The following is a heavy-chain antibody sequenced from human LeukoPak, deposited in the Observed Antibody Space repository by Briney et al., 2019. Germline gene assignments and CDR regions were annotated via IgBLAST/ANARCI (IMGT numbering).Heavy chain of an antibody. J-gene: IGHJ4*02. V-gene: IGHV3-30*03. CDR2: ISYDGKNK. CDR3: GGGSHWSDY. CDR1: GFTFSSYG. D-gene: IGHD3-3*01. Sequence: GGSLRLSCAASGFTFSSYGMHWVRQAPGKGPEWVAVISYDGKNKYYADSVKGRFTISRDNSKNTLYLQVNSLRLEDTAVYYCGGGSHWSDYWGQGTLVTVSS.